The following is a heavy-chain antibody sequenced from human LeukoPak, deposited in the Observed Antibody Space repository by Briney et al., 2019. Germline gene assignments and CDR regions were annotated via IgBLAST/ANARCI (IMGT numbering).Heavy chain of an antibody. J-gene: IGHJ4*02. CDR2: INHSGST. CDR1: GGSFSGYY. CDR3: ARNKIRGYSYGYVDY. V-gene: IGHV4-34*01. D-gene: IGHD5-18*01. Sequence: SETLSLTCVVYGGSFSGYYWNWIRQPPGKGLEWIGEINHSGSTNYNPSLKSRVTISVDTSKNQFSLKLSSVTAADTAVYYCARNKIRGYSYGYVDYWGQGTLVTVSS.